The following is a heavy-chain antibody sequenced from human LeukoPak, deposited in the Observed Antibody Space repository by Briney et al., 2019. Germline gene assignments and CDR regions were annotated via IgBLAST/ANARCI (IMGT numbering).Heavy chain of an antibody. D-gene: IGHD2-15*01. CDR1: GFTVSSNY. V-gene: IGHV4-34*01. CDR2: INHSGST. J-gene: IGHJ6*02. CDR3: ARDPLYPSKTRYCSGGSCPNYYYYGMDV. Sequence: PGGSLRLSCAASGFTVSSNYMSWVRQPPGKGLEWIGEINHSGSTNYNPSLKSRVTISVDTSKNQFSLKLSSVTAADTAVYYCARDPLYPSKTRYCSGGSCPNYYYYGMDVWGQGTTVTVSS.